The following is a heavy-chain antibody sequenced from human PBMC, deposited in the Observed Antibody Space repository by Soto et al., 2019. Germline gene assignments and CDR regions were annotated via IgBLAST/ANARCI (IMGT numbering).Heavy chain of an antibody. CDR2: INHSGST. V-gene: IGHV4-34*01. J-gene: IGHJ6*03. CDR1: GGSFRGYD. D-gene: IGHD2-15*01. CDR3: ARSYRRYCSGGSCYSYYYYYRDV. Sequence: SEILSLTCAVYGGSFRGYDWSWIRQPPGKGLEGIGEINHSGSTNYNPSLKSRVTISVDTSKNQFSLKLSSVTAADTAVYYCARSYRRYCSGGSCYSYYYYYRDVWGKGTTVTVSS.